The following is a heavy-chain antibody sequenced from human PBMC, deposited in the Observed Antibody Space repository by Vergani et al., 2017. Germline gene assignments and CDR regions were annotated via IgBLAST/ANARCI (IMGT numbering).Heavy chain of an antibody. CDR1: GFTFSSYS. CDR3: AREIPPYSSSGNFDY. V-gene: IGHV3-21*01. Sequence: EVQLVESGGGLVKPGGSLRLSCAASGFTFSSYSMNWVRQAPGKGLEWVSSISSSSSYIYYADSLKGRCTISRDNAKNSLYLQMNSLRAEDTAVYYCAREIPPYSSSGNFDYWGQGTLVTVSS. CDR2: ISSSSSYI. J-gene: IGHJ4*02. D-gene: IGHD2-2*01.